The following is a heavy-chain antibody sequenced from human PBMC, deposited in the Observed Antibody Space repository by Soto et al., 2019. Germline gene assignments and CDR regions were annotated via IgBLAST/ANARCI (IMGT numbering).Heavy chain of an antibody. Sequence: SLRLSCAASGFTFSSYGMHWVRQAPGKGLEWVAVISYDGSNKYYADSVKGRFTISRDNSKNTLYLQMNSLRAEDTAVYYCAKDSAPAYWGQGTLVTVSS. CDR2: ISYDGSNK. CDR1: GFTFSSYG. CDR3: AKDSAPAY. J-gene: IGHJ4*02. V-gene: IGHV3-30*18.